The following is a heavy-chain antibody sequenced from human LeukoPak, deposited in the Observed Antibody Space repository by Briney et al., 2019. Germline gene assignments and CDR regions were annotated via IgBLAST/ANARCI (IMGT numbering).Heavy chain of an antibody. CDR1: GFTFSSYG. J-gene: IGHJ4*02. CDR3: AKPASYYGSGIY. CDR2: ISGSGGST. V-gene: IGHV3-23*01. D-gene: IGHD3-10*01. Sequence: WGSLRLSCAASGFTFSSYGMSWVRQAPGKGLEWGSAISGSGGSTYYADSGKGRCTISRDNSKNPLFMQMNSLRAEDTAVYYCAKPASYYGSGIYWGQGTLVTVSS.